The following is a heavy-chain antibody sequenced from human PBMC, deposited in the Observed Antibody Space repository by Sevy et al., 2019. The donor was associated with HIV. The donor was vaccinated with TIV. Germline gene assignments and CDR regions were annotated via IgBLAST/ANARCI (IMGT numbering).Heavy chain of an antibody. CDR3: ARDQLPDIVVVVAAIGFDP. D-gene: IGHD2-15*01. J-gene: IGHJ5*02. V-gene: IGHV3-48*02. CDR2: ISSSSTI. CDR1: GFTFSSYS. Sequence: GGYLRLSCAASGFTFSSYSMNWVRQAPGKGLEWVSYISSSSTIYYADSVKGRFTISRDNAKNSLYLQMNSLRDEDTAVYYCARDQLPDIVVVVAAIGFDPWGQGTLVTVSS.